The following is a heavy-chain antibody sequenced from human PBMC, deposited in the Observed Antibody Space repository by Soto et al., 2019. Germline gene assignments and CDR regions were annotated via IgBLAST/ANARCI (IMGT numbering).Heavy chain of an antibody. J-gene: IGHJ4*02. CDR1: GGSISSYY. CDR2: IYYSGGT. Sequence: SETLSLTCTVSGGSISSYYGSWIRHPPGKGLEWIGYIYYSGGTNYNPSLKSRVTISVDKSRNQFSLKLSSVTAADTAVYYCARVDREYYFDYWGQGTLVTVSS. D-gene: IGHD3-10*01. CDR3: ARVDREYYFDY. V-gene: IGHV4-59*12.